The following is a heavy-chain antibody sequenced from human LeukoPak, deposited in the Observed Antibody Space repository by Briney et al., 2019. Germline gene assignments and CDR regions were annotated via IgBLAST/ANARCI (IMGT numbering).Heavy chain of an antibody. CDR2: IYYNGST. CDR3: ARESMIVVAATLAHAFDI. CDR1: GGSISSYY. V-gene: IGHV4-59*01. J-gene: IGHJ3*02. Sequence: SETLSLTCTVSGGSISSYYWSWIRQPPGKGLEWMGYIYYNGSTNYNPSLKSRVTISVDTSKNQFSLKLSSVTATDTAVYYCARESMIVVAATLAHAFDIWGQGTMVTVSS. D-gene: IGHD3-22*01.